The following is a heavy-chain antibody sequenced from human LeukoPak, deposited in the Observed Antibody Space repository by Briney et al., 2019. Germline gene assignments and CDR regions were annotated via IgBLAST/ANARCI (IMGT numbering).Heavy chain of an antibody. V-gene: IGHV3-23*01. Sequence: PGGSLRLSCAASGFTFSSYWMHWVRHAPGKGLEWVSAISGSGGSTYYADSVKGRFTISRDNSKNTLYLQMNSLRAEDTAVYYCAKASSSWYEYNWFDPWGQGTLVTVSS. CDR1: GFTFSSYW. D-gene: IGHD6-13*01. J-gene: IGHJ5*02. CDR3: AKASSSWYEYNWFDP. CDR2: ISGSGGST.